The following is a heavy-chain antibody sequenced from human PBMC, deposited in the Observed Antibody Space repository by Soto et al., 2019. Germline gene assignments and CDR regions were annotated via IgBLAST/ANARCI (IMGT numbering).Heavy chain of an antibody. J-gene: IGHJ4*02. CDR1: GFTFSAAA. Sequence: GGSLRLSCAASGFTFSAAAIHWVRQASGKGLEWVGRIRSKTNSYATAYAASVKGRFTISRDDSKNTAYLQMNSLRIEDTAVSYCPVPTGGYIDYWGQGTLVTVSS. CDR2: IRSKTNSYAT. D-gene: IGHD7-27*01. V-gene: IGHV3-73*01. CDR3: PVPTGGYIDY.